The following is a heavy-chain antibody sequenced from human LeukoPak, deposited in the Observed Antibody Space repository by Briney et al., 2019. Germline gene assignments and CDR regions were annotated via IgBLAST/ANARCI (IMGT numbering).Heavy chain of an antibody. J-gene: IGHJ4*02. D-gene: IGHD4-17*01. V-gene: IGHV3-73*01. CDR2: IRSKASSYAT. CDR3: TRLTVTTSFDY. Sequence: GSLRLSCAASGFTFSGSAMHWVRQASGKGLEWVGRIRSKASSYATAYAASVKGRFTISRDDSKNTAYLQMNSLKTEDTAVYYCTRLTVTTSFDYWGQGTLVTVSS. CDR1: GFTFSGSA.